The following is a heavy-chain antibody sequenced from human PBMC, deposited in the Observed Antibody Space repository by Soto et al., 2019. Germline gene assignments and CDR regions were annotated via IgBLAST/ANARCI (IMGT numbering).Heavy chain of an antibody. CDR2: INHSGST. Sequence: TSETLSLTCTVSGGSISGYYWSWIRQPPEKGLEWIGEINHSGSTNYNPSLKSRVTISVDTSKNQFSLKLSSVTAADTAVYYCARGGVVVTAIYYYYGMDVWGQGTTVTVSS. CDR1: GGSISGYY. CDR3: ARGGVVVTAIYYYYGMDV. V-gene: IGHV4-34*01. J-gene: IGHJ6*02. D-gene: IGHD2-21*02.